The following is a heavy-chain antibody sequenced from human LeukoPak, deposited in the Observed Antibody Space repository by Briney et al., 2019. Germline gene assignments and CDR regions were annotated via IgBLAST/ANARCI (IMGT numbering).Heavy chain of an antibody. D-gene: IGHD5-18*01. CDR2: ISGSGGST. Sequence: GGSLRLSCAASGFTFSSYAMSWVRQAPGKGLEWVSAISGSGGSTYYADSVKGRFTISRDNSKNTLYLQMNSLRAEDTAIYYCTKGGLGAMGSDYWGQGTLVTVSS. CDR3: TKGGLGAMGSDY. CDR1: GFTFSSYA. V-gene: IGHV3-23*01. J-gene: IGHJ4*02.